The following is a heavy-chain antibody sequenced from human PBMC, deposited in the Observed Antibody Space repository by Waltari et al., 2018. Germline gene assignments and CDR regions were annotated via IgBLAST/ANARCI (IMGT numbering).Heavy chain of an antibody. J-gene: IGHJ4*02. CDR3: ARGRRQLVHGSPYYFDY. D-gene: IGHD6-6*01. CDR1: GGSISSYY. Sequence: QVQLQESGPGLVKPSETLSLTCTVSGGSISSYYWSWIRPPPGKGLEWIGYIYYSGSTNYNPSLKSRVTISVDTSKNQFSLKLSSVTAVDTAVYYCARGRRQLVHGSPYYFDYWGQGTLVTVSS. CDR2: IYYSGST. V-gene: IGHV4-59*01.